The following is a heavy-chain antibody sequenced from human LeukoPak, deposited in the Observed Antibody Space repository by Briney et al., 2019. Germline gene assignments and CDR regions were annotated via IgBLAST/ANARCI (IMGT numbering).Heavy chain of an antibody. J-gene: IGHJ4*02. D-gene: IGHD3-10*01. CDR3: AKDDNYYGSGSYYGY. Sequence: GGSLRLSCAASGFTFGDYAMHWVRHAPGKGLEWISGISWNSATMDYADSVKGRFTISRDNANNSLYLQMNSLRTEDTAFYYCAKDDNYYGSGSYYGYWGQGTLVTVSS. CDR2: ISWNSATM. V-gene: IGHV3-9*01. CDR1: GFTFGDYA.